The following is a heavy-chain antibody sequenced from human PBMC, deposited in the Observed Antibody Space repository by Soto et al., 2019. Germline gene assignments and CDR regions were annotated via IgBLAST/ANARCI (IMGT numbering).Heavy chain of an antibody. Sequence: QVQLVESGGGVVQPGRSLRLSCAASGFTFSSYGMHWVRQAPGKGLEWVAVISYDGSNKYYADSVKGRFTISRDNSKNTLYLQMNSPRAEDTALDFTTKDSRAAAATNFFYYWGQGTLVTVSS. D-gene: IGHD6-25*01. J-gene: IGHJ4*02. CDR3: TKDSRAAAATNFFYY. V-gene: IGHV3-30*18. CDR2: ISYDGSNK. CDR1: GFTFSSYG.